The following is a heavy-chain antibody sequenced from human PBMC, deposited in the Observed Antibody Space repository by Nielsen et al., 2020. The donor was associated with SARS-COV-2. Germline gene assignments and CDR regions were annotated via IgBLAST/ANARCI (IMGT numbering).Heavy chain of an antibody. J-gene: IGHJ6*03. Sequence: SCAISGDTVSSNGAAWNWIRQSPSRGLEWLGRTYYRSKWYNDYAVSVKSRITINPDTSKNQFSLHLNSVTPEDTAVYYCARARGAYGDYYYYYTDVWGKGTTVTVSS. V-gene: IGHV6-1*01. CDR1: GDTVSSNGAA. D-gene: IGHD4-17*01. CDR2: TYYRSKWYN. CDR3: ARARGAYGDYYYYYTDV.